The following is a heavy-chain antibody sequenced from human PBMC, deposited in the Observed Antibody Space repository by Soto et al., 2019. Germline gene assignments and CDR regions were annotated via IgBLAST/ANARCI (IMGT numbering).Heavy chain of an antibody. CDR2: ISGSGGST. CDR3: AKGLPNQKTSLLRFLEWLSQDY. V-gene: IGHV3-23*01. D-gene: IGHD3-3*01. J-gene: IGHJ4*02. Sequence: PGGSLRLSCAASGFTFSSYAMSWVRQAPGKGLEWVSAISGSGGSTYYADSVKGRFTISRDNSKNTLYLQMNSLRAEDTAVYYCAKGLPNQKTSLLRFLEWLSQDYWGQGTLVTVSS. CDR1: GFTFSSYA.